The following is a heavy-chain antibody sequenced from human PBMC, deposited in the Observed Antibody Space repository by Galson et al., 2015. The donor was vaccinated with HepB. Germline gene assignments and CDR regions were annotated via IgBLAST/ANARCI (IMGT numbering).Heavy chain of an antibody. CDR3: ARGDWGWGGFDD. Sequence: SVKVSCKASGYTFTNYGISWVRQAPGQGLQWMGWISAYNGNTHYAQKLQGRVTMTTDTSTSTAYMELGSLRSDDTAVYYCARGDWGWGGFDDWGQGTLVTVSS. V-gene: IGHV1-18*01. J-gene: IGHJ4*02. CDR1: GYTFTNYG. CDR2: ISAYNGNT. D-gene: IGHD7-27*01.